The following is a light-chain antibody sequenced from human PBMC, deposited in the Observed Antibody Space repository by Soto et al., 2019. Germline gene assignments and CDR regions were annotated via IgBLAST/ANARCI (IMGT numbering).Light chain of an antibody. J-gene: IGKJ1*01. Sequence: DIVMTQSPDSLAVSLGERATINCKSSQSVLYSPNNKNYLGWYQQKPGPPPKLLVYWASIRESGVPDRVSGSGSGTDFTLTSSSLQAEDGAVYYCQQYYDTPRTFGQGTTVEIK. CDR2: WAS. CDR1: QSVLYSPNNKNY. V-gene: IGKV4-1*01. CDR3: QQYYDTPRT.